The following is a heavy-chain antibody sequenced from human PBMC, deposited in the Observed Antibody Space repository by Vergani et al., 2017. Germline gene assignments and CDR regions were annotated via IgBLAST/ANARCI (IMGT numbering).Heavy chain of an antibody. V-gene: IGHV1-3*04. Sequence: QVQLVQSGAEVKKPGASVKVSCKASGYTFTSYAMHWVRQAPGQRLEWMGWINTGNGNTKYSQKFQGRVTITRDTSASTAYRELSSLRSEDTAVYYCARVNYYDSSGCFDYWGQGTLVTVSS. J-gene: IGHJ4*02. D-gene: IGHD3-22*01. CDR1: GYTFTSYA. CDR3: ARVNYYDSSGCFDY. CDR2: INTGNGNT.